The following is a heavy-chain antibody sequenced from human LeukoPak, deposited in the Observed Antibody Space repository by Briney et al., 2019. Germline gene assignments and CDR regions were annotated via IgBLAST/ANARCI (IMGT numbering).Heavy chain of an antibody. D-gene: IGHD6-13*01. J-gene: IGHJ4*02. CDR2: ISSSGSTI. Sequence: GGSLRLSCAASGFTFSDYYMSWIRQAPGKGLEWVSYISSSGSTIYYADSVKGRFTISRDNAKNSLYLQMNSLRAEDTALYYCAKDFFGSGSSWYNYFDYWGQGTLVTVSS. CDR1: GFTFSDYY. V-gene: IGHV3-11*01. CDR3: AKDFFGSGSSWYNYFDY.